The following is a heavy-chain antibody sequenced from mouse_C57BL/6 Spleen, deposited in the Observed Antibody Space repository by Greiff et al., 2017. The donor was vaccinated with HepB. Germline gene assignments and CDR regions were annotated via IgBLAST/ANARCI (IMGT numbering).Heavy chain of an antibody. CDR2: INPSNGGT. CDR3: ASSHPTYYYGSITERGDFDY. CDR1: GYTFTSYW. V-gene: IGHV1-53*01. D-gene: IGHD1-1*01. J-gene: IGHJ2*01. Sequence: VQLQQPGTELVKPGASVKLSCKASGYTFTSYWMHWVKQRPGQGLEWIGNINPSNGGTNYNEKFKSKATLTVDKSSSTAYMQLSSLTSEDSAVYYCASSHPTYYYGSITERGDFDYWGQGTTLTVSS.